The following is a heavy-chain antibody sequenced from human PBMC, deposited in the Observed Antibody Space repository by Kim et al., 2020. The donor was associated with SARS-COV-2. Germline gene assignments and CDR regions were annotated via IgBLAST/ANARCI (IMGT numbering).Heavy chain of an antibody. CDR3: ARLRSGVGWFDP. V-gene: IGHV4-39*02. D-gene: IGHD5-12*01. Sequence: YYTPSLKSRVTISVDTSNNYFSLRLSSVTAADTAVYYCARLRSGVGWFDPWGQGTLVTVSS. J-gene: IGHJ5*02.